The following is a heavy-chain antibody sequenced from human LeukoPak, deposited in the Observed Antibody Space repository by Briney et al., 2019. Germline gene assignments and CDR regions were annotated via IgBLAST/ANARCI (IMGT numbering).Heavy chain of an antibody. CDR3: ARDSMVHAFDI. D-gene: IGHD3-10*01. Sequence: SETLSLTCTVSGGSISSYYWSWIRQPAGKGLEWIGRIYTSGSTYYNPSLKSRVTISVDTSKNQFSLKLSSVTAADTAVYYCARDSMVHAFDIWGQGTMVTVSS. J-gene: IGHJ3*02. CDR2: IYTSGST. V-gene: IGHV4-4*07. CDR1: GGSISSYY.